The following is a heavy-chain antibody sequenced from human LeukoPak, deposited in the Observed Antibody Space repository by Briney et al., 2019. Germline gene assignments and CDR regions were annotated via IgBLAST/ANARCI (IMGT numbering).Heavy chain of an antibody. D-gene: IGHD3-10*01. J-gene: IGHJ6*03. Sequence: ASVKVSCKASGYTITGYYIHWVRQAPGQGLEWMGWINPNSGGTKYAQKFQGRVTMTRDTSISTAYMELSRLRSDDTAVYYCARGVRGLLWFGELSRYYYYMDVWGKGTTVTISS. CDR2: INPNSGGT. CDR1: GYTITGYY. V-gene: IGHV1-2*02. CDR3: ARGVRGLLWFGELSRYYYYMDV.